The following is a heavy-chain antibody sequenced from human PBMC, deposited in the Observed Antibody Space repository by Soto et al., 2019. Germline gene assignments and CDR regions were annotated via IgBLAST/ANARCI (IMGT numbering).Heavy chain of an antibody. J-gene: IGHJ4*02. CDR1: GFTFSSYG. CDR3: ARENYYYDSSGYYYVDY. Sequence: GGSLRLSCAASGFTFSSYGMHWVRQAPGKGLEWVAVIWYDGSNKYYADSVKGRFTISRDNSKNTLYLQMNSLGAEDTAVYYCARENYYYDSSGYYYVDYWGQGTLVTVSS. CDR2: IWYDGSNK. V-gene: IGHV3-33*01. D-gene: IGHD3-22*01.